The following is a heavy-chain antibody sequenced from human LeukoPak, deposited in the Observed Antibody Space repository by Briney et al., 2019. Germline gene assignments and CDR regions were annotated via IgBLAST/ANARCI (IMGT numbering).Heavy chain of an antibody. D-gene: IGHD2-15*01. J-gene: IGHJ4*02. V-gene: IGHV1-8*03. CDR3: ARGRYCSGGSCYSENFDY. CDR2: MNPNSGNT. Sequence: GASVKVSCKASGYTFTSCDINWVRQATGQGLERMGWMNPNSGNTGYAQKFQGRVTITRNTSISTAYMELSSLRSEDTAVYYCARGRYCSGGSCYSENFDYWGQGTLVTVSS. CDR1: GYTFTSCD.